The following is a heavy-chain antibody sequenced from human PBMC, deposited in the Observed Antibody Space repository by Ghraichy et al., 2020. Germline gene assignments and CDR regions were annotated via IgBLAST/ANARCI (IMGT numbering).Heavy chain of an antibody. V-gene: IGHV4-39*01. J-gene: IGHJ4*02. CDR1: GGSISSSNYY. Sequence: SETLSLTCTVSGGSISSSNYYWGWIRQPPGKGLEWIGSIYYSGSTYYNPSLKSRVTISVDMSKNQFSLTLSSVTAADTAVYYCASRYFDFWSGSAHFDYWGQGTLVTVSS. CDR2: IYYSGST. CDR3: ASRYFDFWSGSAHFDY. D-gene: IGHD3-3*01.